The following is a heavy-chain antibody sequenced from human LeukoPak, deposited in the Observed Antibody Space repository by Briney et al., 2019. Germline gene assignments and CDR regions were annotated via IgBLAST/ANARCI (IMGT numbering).Heavy chain of an antibody. CDR3: AKATPGYFYYGMDV. Sequence: ASVNVSCKASGYTLTGYYIHWVRQAPGQGVEWMGWINPNPHSGGTNYAQKFRGRVAMTSDTSITTAYMDLSGLTSDDTAMDYCAKATPGYFYYGMDVWGQGTAVTVSS. J-gene: IGHJ6*02. CDR1: GYTLTGYY. V-gene: IGHV1-2*02. CDR2: INPNPHSGGT.